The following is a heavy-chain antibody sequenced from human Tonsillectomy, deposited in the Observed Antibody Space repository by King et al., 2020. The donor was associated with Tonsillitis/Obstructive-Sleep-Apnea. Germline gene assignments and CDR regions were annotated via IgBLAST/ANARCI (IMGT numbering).Heavy chain of an antibody. D-gene: IGHD4-23*01. CDR1: GGSISSYY. CDR2: IYYSGST. CDR3: ARVPTTVVTNYYIDV. Sequence: QLQESGPGLVKPSETLSLTCTVSGGSISSYYWSWIRQPPGKGLEWIGYIYYSGSTNYNPSLKSRVTISVDTSKNQFSLKLSSVTAADTAVYYCARVPTTVVTNYYIDVWGKGTTVTVSS. J-gene: IGHJ6*03. V-gene: IGHV4-59*01.